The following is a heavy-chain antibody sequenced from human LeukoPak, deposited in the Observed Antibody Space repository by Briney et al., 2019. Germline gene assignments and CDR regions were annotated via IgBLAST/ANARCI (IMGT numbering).Heavy chain of an antibody. CDR1: GYTFTSYG. CDR2: ISAYNGNT. D-gene: IGHD2-21*02. V-gene: IGHV1-18*01. J-gene: IGHJ6*02. CDR3: ARLYCGGDCYSGNGMDV. Sequence: ASVKVSCKASGYTFTSYGISWVRQPPAQGLEWMGWISAYNGNTNYAQKLQGRVTMTTDTSTSTAYMELRSLRSDDTAVYYCARLYCGGDCYSGNGMDVWGQGTTVTVSS.